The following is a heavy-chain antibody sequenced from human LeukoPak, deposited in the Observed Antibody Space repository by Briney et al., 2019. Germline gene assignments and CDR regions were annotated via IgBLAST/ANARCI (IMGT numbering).Heavy chain of an antibody. CDR1: GFTFSNYA. D-gene: IGHD4-17*01. CDR3: ARVVTVTTNLDALDI. V-gene: IGHV3-30-3*01. Sequence: QAGGSLRLSCAASGFTFSNYAMHWVRQAPGKGLEWVAVISYDGNNKYYADSVKGRFTISRDNSKNMLYLQMNSLRAEDTAVYYCARVVTVTTNLDALDIWGQGTMVTVSS. CDR2: ISYDGNNK. J-gene: IGHJ3*02.